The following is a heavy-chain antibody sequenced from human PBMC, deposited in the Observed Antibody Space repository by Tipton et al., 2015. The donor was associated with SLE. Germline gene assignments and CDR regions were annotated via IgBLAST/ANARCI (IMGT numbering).Heavy chain of an antibody. V-gene: IGHV3-23*01. D-gene: IGHD3-3*01. CDR3: ARDGVRFLEWQLSRYYYYYMDV. CDR2: ISGSGGST. Sequence: SLRLSCAASGFTFSSYAMSWVRQAPGKGLEWVSAISGSGGSTYYADSVKGRFTISRDNSKNTLYLQMNSLRAEDTAVYYCARDGVRFLEWQLSRYYYYYMDVWGKGTTVTVSS. CDR1: GFTFSSYA. J-gene: IGHJ6*03.